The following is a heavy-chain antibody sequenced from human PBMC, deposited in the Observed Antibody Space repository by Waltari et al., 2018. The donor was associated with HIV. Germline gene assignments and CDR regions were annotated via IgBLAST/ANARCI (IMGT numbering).Heavy chain of an antibody. D-gene: IGHD6-19*01. CDR3: ARGADWLVNVLEY. Sequence: HVQLVQSGAALRKPGASVVVRCVAFGFIFTNQPIHWMRQALGQGHEWMGWINVGRDETRYSQVFKDRVTFTRDTSETTVFMELSSLKSADTALYFCARGADWLVNVLEYWGPGTLVTVSS. CDR2: INVGRDET. J-gene: IGHJ4*02. CDR1: GFIFTNQP. V-gene: IGHV1-3*01.